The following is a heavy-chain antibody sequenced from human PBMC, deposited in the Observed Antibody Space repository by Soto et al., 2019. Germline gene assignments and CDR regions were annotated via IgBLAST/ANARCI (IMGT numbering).Heavy chain of an antibody. D-gene: IGHD1-7*01. CDR1: GYTFFKYF. CDR3: AGPLIGNTIDL. J-gene: IGHJ3*01. V-gene: IGHV1-46*01. CDR2: INPSRGSA. Sequence: ASVKVSCKASGYTFFKYFIHWVRQAPGQGLEWIGIINPSRGSATYGPIFQGRVSLTTDMPTSTVYMELSSLRSEDTAICYCAGPLIGNTIDLWGQGTSVTVSS.